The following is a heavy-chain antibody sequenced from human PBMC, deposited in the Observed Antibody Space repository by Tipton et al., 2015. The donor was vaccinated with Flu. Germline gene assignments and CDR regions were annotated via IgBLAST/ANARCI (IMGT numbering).Heavy chain of an antibody. CDR2: IYYSGST. Sequence: TLSFTCTVSGGSISSGGYYWNWIRQHPGKGLEWIGYIYYSGSTSYNPSLKSRLTMSVDTSKNQFSLNLSSVTAADTAVYYCARDSSGYYHFDYWGQGTLVTVSS. J-gene: IGHJ4*02. D-gene: IGHD3-22*01. V-gene: IGHV4-31*03. CDR1: GGSISSGGYY. CDR3: ARDSSGYYHFDY.